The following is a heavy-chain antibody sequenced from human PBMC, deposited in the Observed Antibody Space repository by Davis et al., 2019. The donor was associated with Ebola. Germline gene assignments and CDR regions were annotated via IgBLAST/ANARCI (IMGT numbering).Heavy chain of an antibody. Sequence: AASVKVSCKASGYTFTSYYMHWVRQAPGQGLEWMGIINPSGGSTSYAQKFQGRVTMTRDTSTSTVYMELSSLRSEDTAVYYCARTRCDTIRGCWFDPWGQGPRSPSPQ. CDR2: INPSGGST. J-gene: IGHJ5*02. CDR1: GYTFTSYY. V-gene: IGHV1-46*01. CDR3: ARTRCDTIRGCWFDP. D-gene: IGHD2-2*02.